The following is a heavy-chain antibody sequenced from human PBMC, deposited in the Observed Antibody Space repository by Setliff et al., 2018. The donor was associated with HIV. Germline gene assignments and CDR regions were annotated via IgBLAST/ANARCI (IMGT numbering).Heavy chain of an antibody. CDR1: GYTFTSYG. J-gene: IGHJ5*02. D-gene: IGHD2-2*01. Sequence: ASVKVSCKASGYTFTSYGITWVRQAPGQGLEWMGWISAYNGNTNFAQRLQGRVTMTTDTSTSTAYMVLSSLTSEDTAVYYCARGGAREYQLLYNYFDPWGQGALVT. CDR2: ISAYNGNT. V-gene: IGHV1-18*01. CDR3: ARGGAREYQLLYNYFDP.